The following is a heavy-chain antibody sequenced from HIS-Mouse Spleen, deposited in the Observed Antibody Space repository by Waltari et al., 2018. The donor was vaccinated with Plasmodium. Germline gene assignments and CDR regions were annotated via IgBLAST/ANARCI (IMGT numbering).Heavy chain of an antibody. V-gene: IGHV1-18*01. CDR3: ARGSAGDAFDI. CDR1: GYTFTNYG. D-gene: IGHD6-19*01. Sequence: QVQLVQSGAEVKNPGASVRVHCKAAGYTFTNYGISWVRQAPGQGLEWMGWISPYNGNTHFAQKLQGRVTMTTDTSTSTAYMELRSLRSDDTAVYYCARGSAGDAFDIWGQGTMVTVSS. J-gene: IGHJ3*02. CDR2: ISPYNGNT.